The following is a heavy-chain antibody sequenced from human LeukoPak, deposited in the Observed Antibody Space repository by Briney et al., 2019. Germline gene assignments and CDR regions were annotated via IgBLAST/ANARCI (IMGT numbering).Heavy chain of an antibody. Sequence: PSETLSLTCTVSGGSISSSSYFWGWIRQPPGKGLEWVGTIYYSGSTYYNPSLKSRVTISVDTSKNQFSLKLRPVTAADTAVHYCSREGRITVVREYYFDYWGQGTLVIVSS. CDR3: SREGRITVVREYYFDY. J-gene: IGHJ4*02. D-gene: IGHD3-10*01. CDR2: IYYSGST. CDR1: GGSISSSSYF. V-gene: IGHV4-39*02.